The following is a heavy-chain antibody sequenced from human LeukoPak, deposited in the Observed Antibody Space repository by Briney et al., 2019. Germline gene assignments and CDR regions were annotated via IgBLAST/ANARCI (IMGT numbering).Heavy chain of an antibody. V-gene: IGHV3-30*02. Sequence: GGSLRLSCAASGFTFSSYGMNSVRQAPGKGLEWVAFIRYDGSNKYYADSVKGRFTISRDTSKNTLFLQMNSLRVEDTAVYYCAKDNPVLEYWGQGTLVTVSS. CDR3: AKDNPVLEY. J-gene: IGHJ4*02. CDR1: GFTFSSYG. CDR2: IRYDGSNK.